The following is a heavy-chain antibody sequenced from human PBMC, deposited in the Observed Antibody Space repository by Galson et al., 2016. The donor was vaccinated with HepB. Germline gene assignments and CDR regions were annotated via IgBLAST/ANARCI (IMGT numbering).Heavy chain of an antibody. CDR2: VYTSGIS. D-gene: IGHD1-1*01. Sequence: TLSLTCTVSGDSMTSGTYYWNWVRQSAGRGLEWIGRVYTSGISNYNPSFESRVTIDLDTSKNQFFLNVKAVTASDTAVYYCARSDDLFRPMDVWGEGTTVIVSS. V-gene: IGHV4-61*02. J-gene: IGHJ6*04. CDR3: ARSDDLFRPMDV. CDR1: GDSMTSGTYY.